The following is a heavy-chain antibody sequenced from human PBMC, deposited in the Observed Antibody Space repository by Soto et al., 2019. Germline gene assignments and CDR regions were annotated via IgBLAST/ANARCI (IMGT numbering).Heavy chain of an antibody. Sequence: SETLSLTCTVSGAYMRNDYYYWSWVRQNPGKDLEWIGHMHHSGRTHYNPSLKSRVAISVDTSKNQFSLYLNSVTAADTAVYYCARWVEVSLDYFDSWGQGTPVTVS. CDR1: GAYMRNDYYY. CDR2: MHHSGRT. J-gene: IGHJ4*02. D-gene: IGHD2-15*01. CDR3: ARWVEVSLDYFDS. V-gene: IGHV4-31*03.